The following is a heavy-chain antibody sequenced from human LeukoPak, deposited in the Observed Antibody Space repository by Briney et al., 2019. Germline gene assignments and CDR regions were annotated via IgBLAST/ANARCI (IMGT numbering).Heavy chain of an antibody. CDR3: ARARRVAAAISHYRYFDY. CDR1: GFTFSSYW. CDR2: IKQDGSEE. Sequence: GGSLRLSCAASGFTFSSYWMSWVRQATGKGLEWVANIKQDGSEEYYVDSVKGRFTISRDNAKNSLYLQMNSLRAEDTAVYYCARARRVAAAISHYRYFDYWGQGTLVTVSS. J-gene: IGHJ4*02. D-gene: IGHD6-13*01. V-gene: IGHV3-7*01.